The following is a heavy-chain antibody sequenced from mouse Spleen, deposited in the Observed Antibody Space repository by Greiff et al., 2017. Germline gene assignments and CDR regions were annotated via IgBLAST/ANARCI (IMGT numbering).Heavy chain of an antibody. D-gene: IGHD2-1*01. V-gene: IGHV14-4*01. Sequence: EVQLQQSGAELVRPGASVKLSCTASGLNIKDDYMHWVKQRPEQGLEWIGWIDPENGDTEYASKFQGKATITADTSSNTAYLQLSSLTSEDTAVYYCTTRIYYGRDYWGQGTTLTVSS. CDR1: GLNIKDDY. J-gene: IGHJ2*01. CDR3: TTRIYYGRDY. CDR2: IDPENGDT.